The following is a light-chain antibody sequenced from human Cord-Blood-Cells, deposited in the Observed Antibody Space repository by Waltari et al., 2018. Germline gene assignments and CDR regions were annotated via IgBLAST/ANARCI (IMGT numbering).Light chain of an antibody. J-gene: IGKJ1*01. CDR3: QQYNSYWT. V-gene: IGKV1-5*01. CDR1: QSISSW. CDR2: DAS. Sequence: DIQMTHSPSTLSASVGDRVTITCRASQSISSWLAWYQQKPGKAPKLLIYDASSLESGVPSMFSGSGSGTEFTLTISSLQPDDFATYYCQQYNSYWTFGQGTKVEIK.